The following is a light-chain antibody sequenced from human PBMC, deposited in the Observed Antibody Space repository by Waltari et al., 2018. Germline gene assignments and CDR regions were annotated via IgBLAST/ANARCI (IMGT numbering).Light chain of an antibody. Sequence: ENVLTQSPATLSLSPGDAATLSCRPSQNVGNSLAWYQHKPGQAPRLLIYDAANRASGIPARFSGSGSGTDFTLTISSLEPDDFAVYYCQQRSNWHTFGQGTRLEIK. CDR2: DAA. V-gene: IGKV3-11*01. CDR1: QNVGNS. J-gene: IGKJ2*01. CDR3: QQRSNWHT.